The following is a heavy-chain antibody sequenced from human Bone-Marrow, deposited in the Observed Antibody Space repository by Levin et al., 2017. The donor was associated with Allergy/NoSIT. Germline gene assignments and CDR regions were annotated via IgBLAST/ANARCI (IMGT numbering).Heavy chain of an antibody. D-gene: IGHD1-26*01. CDR1: GFTFNSYA. J-gene: IGHJ4*02. CDR3: ARGDEGDELVPESSDC. Sequence: PGGSLRLSCAASGFTFNSYAMHWVRQAPGKGLEWVSVISYDANKKYYADSVKGRFSISRDNSKNTLNLQMNSLRAEDTAVYYCARGDEGDELVPESSDCWGQGTLVTVSS. V-gene: IGHV3-30-3*01. CDR2: ISYDANKK.